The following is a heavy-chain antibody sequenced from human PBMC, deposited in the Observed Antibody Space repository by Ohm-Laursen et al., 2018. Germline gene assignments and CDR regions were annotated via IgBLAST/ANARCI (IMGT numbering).Heavy chain of an antibody. J-gene: IGHJ4*02. D-gene: IGHD1-26*01. V-gene: IGHV3-23*01. CDR3: ARYIVEVGASDY. CDR2: ISGGGAGT. CDR1: GFTFSNYA. Sequence: GSLRLSCTASGFTFSNYAMSWVRQAPGKGLEWVSSISGGGAGTNYADSVKGRFTISRDNSRNTLSLQMNSLRAEDTAVYYCARYIVEVGASDYWGQGTLVTVSS.